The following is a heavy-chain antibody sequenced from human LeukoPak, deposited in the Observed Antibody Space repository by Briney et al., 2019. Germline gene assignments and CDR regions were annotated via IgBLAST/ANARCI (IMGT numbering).Heavy chain of an antibody. CDR3: ARTGYSRAIDY. CDR2: IYYSGRT. Sequence: SETLSLTCTVSGGSISSYYWSWIRQPPGKGLEWIGYIYYSGRTNYNPSLKSRVTISVDTSKNQFSLKLSSVTAADTAVYYCARTGYSRAIDYWGQGTLVTVSS. V-gene: IGHV4-59*01. CDR1: GGSISSYY. J-gene: IGHJ4*02. D-gene: IGHD6-13*01.